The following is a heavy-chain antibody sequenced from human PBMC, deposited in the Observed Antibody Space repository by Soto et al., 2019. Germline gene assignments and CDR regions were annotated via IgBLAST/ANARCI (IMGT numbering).Heavy chain of an antibody. J-gene: IGHJ6*03. CDR1: GFTFSSYG. CDR3: AKAGARGDNYYYYYMDV. V-gene: IGHV3-30*18. Sequence: GGSLRLSCAASGFTFSSYGMHWVRQAPGKGLEWVAVISYDGSNKYYADSVKGRFTISRDNSKNTLYLQMNSLRAEDTAVYYCAKAGARGDNYYYYYMDVWGKGTTVTVSS. D-gene: IGHD3-10*01. CDR2: ISYDGSNK.